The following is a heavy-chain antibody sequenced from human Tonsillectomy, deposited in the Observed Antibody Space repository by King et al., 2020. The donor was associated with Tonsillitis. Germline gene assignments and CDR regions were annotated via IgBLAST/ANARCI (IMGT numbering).Heavy chain of an antibody. D-gene: IGHD6-13*01. CDR3: AGSAAAVRNWFDP. V-gene: IGHV5-51*01. CDR1: GYSFTSYW. CDR2: IYPGDSDT. Sequence: VQLVESGAEVKKPGESLRISCKGSGYSFTSYWIGWVRQMPGKGLEWMGIIYPGDSDTRYRPSFQGQVTISADKSISTASLQGSSLKASDTAMYYCAGSAAAVRNWFDPWGQGTLVTVSS. J-gene: IGHJ5*02.